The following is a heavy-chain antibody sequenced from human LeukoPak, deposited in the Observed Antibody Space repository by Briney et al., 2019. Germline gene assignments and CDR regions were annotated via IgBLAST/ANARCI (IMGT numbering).Heavy chain of an antibody. D-gene: IGHD4-17*01. V-gene: IGHV3-74*01. Sequence: PGGSLRPSCAASGFTFSSYWMHWVRQAPGKGLVWVSRIKSDGSSTYYADSVKGRFIISRDNAKNSLYLQVNNLRADDTAVYYCARDRYYGDYFDYWGQGTLVTVSS. CDR3: ARDRYYGDYFDY. CDR1: GFTFSSYW. CDR2: IKSDGSST. J-gene: IGHJ4*02.